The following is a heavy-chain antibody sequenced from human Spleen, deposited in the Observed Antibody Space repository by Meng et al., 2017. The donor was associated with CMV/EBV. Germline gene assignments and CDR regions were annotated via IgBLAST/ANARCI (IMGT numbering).Heavy chain of an antibody. Sequence: ASVKVSCKASGYTFTGYYMHWVRQAPGQGLEWMGWINPNIGVTNYAEKFLGRVTVTRDTSISTAYMELTRLRSDDTAVYYCALLATVNPSHFDYWGQGTLVTVSS. CDR3: ALLATVNPSHFDY. D-gene: IGHD4-17*01. CDR2: INPNIGVT. V-gene: IGHV1-2*02. J-gene: IGHJ4*02. CDR1: GYTFTGYY.